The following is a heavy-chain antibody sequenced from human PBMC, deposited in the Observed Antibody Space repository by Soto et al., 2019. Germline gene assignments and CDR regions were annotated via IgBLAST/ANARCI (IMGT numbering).Heavy chain of an antibody. CDR2: ISWNSGSI. CDR1: GFTFDDYA. J-gene: IGHJ4*02. V-gene: IGHV3-9*01. Sequence: EVQLVESGGGLVQPGRSLRLSCAASGFTFDDYAMHWVRQAPGKGLEWVSGISWNSGSIGYADSVKGRFTISRDNAKNSLYLQMNSLRAEDTALYYCAKAPKPVVAATYFDYWGQGTLVTVSS. D-gene: IGHD2-15*01. CDR3: AKAPKPVVAATYFDY.